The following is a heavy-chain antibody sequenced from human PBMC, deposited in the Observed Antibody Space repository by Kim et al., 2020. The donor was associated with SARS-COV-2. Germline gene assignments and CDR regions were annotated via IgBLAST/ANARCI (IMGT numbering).Heavy chain of an antibody. D-gene: IGHD1-7*01. CDR3: ARGARLELPRAFDI. V-gene: IGHV4-34*01. CDR1: GGSFSGYY. CDR2: INHSGST. Sequence: SETLSLTCAVYGGSFSGYYWSWIRQPPGKGLEWIGEINHSGSTNYNPSLKSRVTISVDTSKNQFSLKLSSVTAADTAVYYCARGARLELPRAFDIWGQGT. J-gene: IGHJ3*02.